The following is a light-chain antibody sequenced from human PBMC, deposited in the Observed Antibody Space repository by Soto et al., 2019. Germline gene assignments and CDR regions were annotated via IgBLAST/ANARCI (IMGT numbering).Light chain of an antibody. V-gene: IGKV2-28*01. J-gene: IGKJ1*01. CDR2: LGS. CDR1: QSLLHSNGYNY. CDR3: MQALQTPKT. Sequence: VMTQSPLSLPVTPGEPASISCRSSQSLLHSNGYNYLDWYLQKPGQSPQLLIYLGSNRASGVPDRFSGSGSATDFTLKISRVEAEDVGVYYCMQALQTPKTFGPGTKVDIK.